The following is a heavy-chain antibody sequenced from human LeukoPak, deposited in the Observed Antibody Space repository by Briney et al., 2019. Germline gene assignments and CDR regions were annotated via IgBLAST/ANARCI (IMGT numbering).Heavy chain of an antibody. J-gene: IGHJ4*02. D-gene: IGHD6-13*01. V-gene: IGHV1-2*02. Sequence: MGWINPNSGGTNYAQKFQGRVTMTRDTSISTAYMELSRLRSDDTAVYYCARGEQPDYFDYWGQGTLVTVSS. CDR2: INPNSGGT. CDR3: ARGEQPDYFDY.